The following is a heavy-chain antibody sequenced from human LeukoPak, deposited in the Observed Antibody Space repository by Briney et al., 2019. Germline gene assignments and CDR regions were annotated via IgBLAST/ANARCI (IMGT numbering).Heavy chain of an antibody. CDR3: ARGQFLEWLLTLSFDY. CDR1: GYTFTGYY. D-gene: IGHD3-3*01. V-gene: IGHV1-2*02. J-gene: IGHJ4*02. Sequence: ASVKVSCKASGYTFTGYYMHWVRQAPGQGLEWMGWINPNSGGTNYAQKFQGRVTMTRDTSISTAYMELSRLRSDDTAVYYCARGQFLEWLLTLSFDYWGQGTLVTVSS. CDR2: INPNSGGT.